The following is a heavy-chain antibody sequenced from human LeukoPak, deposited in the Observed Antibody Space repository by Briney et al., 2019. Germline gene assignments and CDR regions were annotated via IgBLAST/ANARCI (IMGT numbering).Heavy chain of an antibody. CDR1: GFTFSSYE. V-gene: IGHV3-7*01. D-gene: IGHD5-12*01. CDR2: IKQDGSEK. Sequence: GGSLRLSCAASGFTFSSYEMNWVRQAPGKGLEWVANIKQDGSEKYYVDSVKGRFTISRDNAKNSLYLQMNSLRAEDTAVYYCARVGYDNYYYYYMDVWGKGTTVTVSS. CDR3: ARVGYDNYYYYYMDV. J-gene: IGHJ6*03.